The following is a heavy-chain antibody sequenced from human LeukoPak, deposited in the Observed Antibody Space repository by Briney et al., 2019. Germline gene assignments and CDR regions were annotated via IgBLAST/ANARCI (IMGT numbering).Heavy chain of an antibody. CDR3: AREDCSSGTCSHFDY. CDR1: GVSFSGYY. Sequence: SPSETLSLTCAVYGVSFSGYYWSWIRQPPGKGLEWIGEINHSGSTNYTPSLKSRVTISVDTSKNQFSLKLSSVTAADTAFYYCAREDCSSGTCSHFDYWGQGTLVTVSS. D-gene: IGHD2-15*01. J-gene: IGHJ4*02. CDR2: INHSGST. V-gene: IGHV4-34*01.